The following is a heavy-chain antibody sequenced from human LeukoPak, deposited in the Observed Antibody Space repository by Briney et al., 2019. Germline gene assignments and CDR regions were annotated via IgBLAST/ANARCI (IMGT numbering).Heavy chain of an antibody. CDR1: GYSISRGNF. J-gene: IGHJ4*02. V-gene: IGHV4-38-2*01. CDR2: IYHSGAT. D-gene: IGHD3-16*02. Sequence: SETLSLTCSVSGYSISRGNFWGWIRQPPGKWLEWIGTIYHSGATYYNPSLKSRVTISLDTSKNQFSLKLSSVTAADTAVYYCARRGYDYVWGSYRKHFDYWGQGTLVTVSS. CDR3: ARRGYDYVWGSYRKHFDY.